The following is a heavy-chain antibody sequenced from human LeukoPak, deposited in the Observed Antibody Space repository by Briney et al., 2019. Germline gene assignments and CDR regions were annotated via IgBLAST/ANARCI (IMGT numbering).Heavy chain of an antibody. J-gene: IGHJ4*02. CDR2: IKQDGSGK. D-gene: IGHD1-26*01. Sequence: PGGSLRLSCAASGCTFSSYWMSWVRQAPGKGLEWVANIKQDGSGKYYVDSVKGRFTISRDNAKNSLYLQMNSLRAEDTAVYYCARDRYSGSYWGQGTLVTVSS. V-gene: IGHV3-7*03. CDR3: ARDRYSGSY. CDR1: GCTFSSYW.